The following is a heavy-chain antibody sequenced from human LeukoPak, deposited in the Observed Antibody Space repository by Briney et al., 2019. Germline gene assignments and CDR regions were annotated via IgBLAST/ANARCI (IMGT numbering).Heavy chain of an antibody. J-gene: IGHJ4*02. V-gene: IGHV7-4-1*02. CDR3: ARDFVSSWSFY. D-gene: IGHD6-13*01. Sequence: ASVKVSCKASGYTFTSYDINWVRQATGQGLEWMGWINTNTGNPTYAQGFTGRFVFSLDTSVSTAYLQISSLKAEDTAVYYCARDFVSSWSFYWGQGTLVTVSS. CDR1: GYTFTSYD. CDR2: INTNTGNP.